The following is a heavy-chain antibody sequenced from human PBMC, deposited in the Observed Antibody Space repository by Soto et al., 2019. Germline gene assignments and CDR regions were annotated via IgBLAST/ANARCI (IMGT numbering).Heavy chain of an antibody. Sequence: QVQLVESGGGVVQPGRSLRLSCAASGFTFSVYGMHWVRQAPDKGLEWVATISSDGTNKYNADSVRGRFIISRDNSRDTLYLQMNSLRAEDTAVYYCGKDKYQLLPYGMDVWGQGTTVTVSS. CDR2: ISSDGTNK. CDR1: GFTFSVYG. D-gene: IGHD2-2*01. V-gene: IGHV3-30*18. J-gene: IGHJ6*02. CDR3: GKDKYQLLPYGMDV.